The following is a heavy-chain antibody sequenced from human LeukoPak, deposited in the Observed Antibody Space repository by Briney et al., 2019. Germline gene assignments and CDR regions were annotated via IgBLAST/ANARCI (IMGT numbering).Heavy chain of an antibody. Sequence: GGSLRLSCAASGFTFSSYSMNWVRQAPGKGLEWVSSISSSSSYIYYADSVKGRFTISRDNAKNSLYLQMNSLRAEDTAVYHCARVGYYDFWSGYYIVDYFDYWGQGTRVTVSS. V-gene: IGHV3-21*01. CDR1: GFTFSSYS. CDR2: ISSSSSYI. D-gene: IGHD3-3*01. J-gene: IGHJ4*02. CDR3: ARVGYYDFWSGYYIVDYFDY.